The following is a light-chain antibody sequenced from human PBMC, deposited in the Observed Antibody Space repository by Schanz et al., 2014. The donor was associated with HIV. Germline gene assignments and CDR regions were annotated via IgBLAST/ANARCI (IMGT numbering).Light chain of an antibody. Sequence: ETVLTQSPGTLSLSPGERATLSCRASQSISSNYLAWYQQKPGQAPRLLIYGASNRATGIPHRFSGSGSGTEFTLTISSLQSEDFAVYYCQQRSNWPLTFGGGTKVEIK. CDR2: GAS. V-gene: IGKV3D-20*02. J-gene: IGKJ4*01. CDR1: QSISSNY. CDR3: QQRSNWPLT.